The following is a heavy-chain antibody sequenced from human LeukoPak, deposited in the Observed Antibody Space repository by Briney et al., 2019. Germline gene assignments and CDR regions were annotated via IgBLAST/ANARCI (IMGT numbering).Heavy chain of an antibody. CDR3: ASSVYDFWSGYSVGAFDI. CDR2: INHSGST. CDR1: GGSFSGYY. V-gene: IGHV4-34*01. D-gene: IGHD3-3*01. J-gene: IGHJ3*02. Sequence: SETLSLTCAVYGGSFSGYYWSWIRQPPGKGLEWIGEINHSGSTNYNPSLKSRVTMSVDTSKNQFSLKLSSVTAADTAVYYCASSVYDFWSGYSVGAFDIWGQGTMVTVSS.